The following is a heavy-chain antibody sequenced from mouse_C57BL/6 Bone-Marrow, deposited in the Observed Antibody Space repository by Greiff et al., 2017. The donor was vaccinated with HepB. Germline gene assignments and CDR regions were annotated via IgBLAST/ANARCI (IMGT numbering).Heavy chain of an antibody. J-gene: IGHJ3*01. CDR2: IYPGSGNT. CDR3: ARGGLLGFAY. Sequence: VKLQESGAELVRPGASVKLSCKASGYTFTDYYINWVKQRPGQGLEWIARIYPGSGNTYYNEKFKGKATLTAEKSSSTAYMQLSSLTSEDSAVYFCARGGLLGFAYWGQGTLVTVSA. V-gene: IGHV1-76*01. CDR1: GYTFTDYY. D-gene: IGHD1-1*01.